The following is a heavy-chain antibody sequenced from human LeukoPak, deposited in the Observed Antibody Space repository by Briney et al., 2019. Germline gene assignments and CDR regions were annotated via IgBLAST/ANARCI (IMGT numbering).Heavy chain of an antibody. V-gene: IGHV3-30-3*01. CDR1: GFTLSTYA. D-gene: IGHD3-10*01. CDR2: ISYEGSNI. CDR3: ASARGRFGELLHFIY. J-gene: IGHJ4*01. Sequence: GGSLRLSCAASGFTLSTYAMHWVRPAPGKGLEWVALISYEGSNIYYADSVKGRFTISRDTSKNTLYLQMNSLRAEDTAVYYCASARGRFGELLHFIYWGQGTLVTVSS.